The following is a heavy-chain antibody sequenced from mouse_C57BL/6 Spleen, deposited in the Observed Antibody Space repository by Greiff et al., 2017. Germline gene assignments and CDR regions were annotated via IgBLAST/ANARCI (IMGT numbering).Heavy chain of an antibody. CDR3: AREDDGYWYFDV. CDR1: GYTFTSYG. CDR2: IYPRSGNT. J-gene: IGHJ1*03. Sequence: VQLQQSGAELARPGASVKLSCKASGYTFTSYGISWVKQRTGQGLEWIGEIYPRSGNTYYNEKFKGKATLTADKSSSTAYMELRSLTSEDSAVYFCAREDDGYWYFDVWGTGTTVTVSS. V-gene: IGHV1-81*01. D-gene: IGHD2-3*01.